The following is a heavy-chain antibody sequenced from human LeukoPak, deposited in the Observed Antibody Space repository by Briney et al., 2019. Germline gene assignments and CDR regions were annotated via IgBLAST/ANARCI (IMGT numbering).Heavy chain of an antibody. D-gene: IGHD3-10*01. J-gene: IGHJ4*02. Sequence: NPSETLSLTCAVSGYSISSGYYWGWIRQPPGKGLEWIGSIYHSGSTYCNPSLKSRVTISVDTSKNQFSLKLSSVTAADTAVYYCARTYGSGSTSPHYWGQGTLVTVSS. CDR3: ARTYGSGSTSPHY. CDR2: IYHSGST. V-gene: IGHV4-38-2*01. CDR1: GYSISSGYY.